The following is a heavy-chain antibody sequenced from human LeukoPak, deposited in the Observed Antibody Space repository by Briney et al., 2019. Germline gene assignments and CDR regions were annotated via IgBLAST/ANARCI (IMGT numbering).Heavy chain of an antibody. D-gene: IGHD3-3*01. CDR2: IYYSGST. Sequence: SATLSLTCTVSGGSISSYYWSWIRQPPGKGLEWIGYIYYSGSTNYNPSLKSRVTISVDTSKNQFSLKLSSVTAADTAVYYCARGQNFWSGYTYYYYYMDVWGKGTTVTVSS. CDR1: GGSISSYY. V-gene: IGHV4-59*01. J-gene: IGHJ6*03. CDR3: ARGQNFWSGYTYYYYYMDV.